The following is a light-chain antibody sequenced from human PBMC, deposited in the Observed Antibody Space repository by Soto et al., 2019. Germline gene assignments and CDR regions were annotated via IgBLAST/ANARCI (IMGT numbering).Light chain of an antibody. J-gene: IGLJ1*01. Sequence: QSVLTQPRSVSGSPGQSITMSCTGAKSDVDNYNFVSWYQQHPGRAPKLIIYDFTKRPSGVPDRFSGSRSGNTASLTISGLQADDEADYYCCSYTGTYVFESGTKVTVL. CDR3: CSYTGTYV. CDR1: KSDVDNYNF. CDR2: DFT. V-gene: IGLV2-11*01.